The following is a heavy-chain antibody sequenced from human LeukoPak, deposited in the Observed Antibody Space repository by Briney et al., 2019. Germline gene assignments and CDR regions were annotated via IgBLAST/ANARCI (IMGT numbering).Heavy chain of an antibody. J-gene: IGHJ4*02. D-gene: IGHD3-10*01. CDR2: MNPNSGNT. CDR3: ARVRGVNSGSYGFDY. CDR1: GYTFTSYD. Sequence: ASVTVSCKASGYTFTSYDINWVRQAPGQGLEWMGWMNPNSGNTGYAQKFQGRVTITRNTSISTAYMELSSLRSEDTAVYYCARVRGVNSGSYGFDYWGQGTLVTVSS. V-gene: IGHV1-8*03.